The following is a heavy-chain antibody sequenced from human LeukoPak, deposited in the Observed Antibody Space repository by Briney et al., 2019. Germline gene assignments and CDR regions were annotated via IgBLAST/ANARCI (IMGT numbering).Heavy chain of an antibody. J-gene: IGHJ5*02. D-gene: IGHD2-2*02. V-gene: IGHV3-30-3*01. Sequence: GGSLRLSCAASGFTFSSYAMHWVRQAPGKGLEWVAVISYDGSNKYHADSVKGRFTISRDNSKNTLYLQMNSLRAEDTAVYYWGGLGGGLSVPAAINPWGQGTLVTVSS. CDR1: GFTFSSYA. CDR2: ISYDGSNK. CDR3: GGLGGGLSVPAAINP.